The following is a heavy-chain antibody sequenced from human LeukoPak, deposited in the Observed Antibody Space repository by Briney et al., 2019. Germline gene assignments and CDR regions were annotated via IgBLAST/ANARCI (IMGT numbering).Heavy chain of an antibody. CDR2: IYYSGST. CDR1: GGSISSYY. D-gene: IGHD3-22*01. V-gene: IGHV4-59*01. Sequence: PSETLSLTCTVSGGSISSYYWSWIRQPPGKGLEWIGYIYYSGSTNYNPSLKSRVTISVDTSKNQFSLKLSSVTAADTAVYYCAGLVVTSFHYWYFDFWGRGTLVTVSS. CDR3: AGLVVTSFHYWYFDF. J-gene: IGHJ2*01.